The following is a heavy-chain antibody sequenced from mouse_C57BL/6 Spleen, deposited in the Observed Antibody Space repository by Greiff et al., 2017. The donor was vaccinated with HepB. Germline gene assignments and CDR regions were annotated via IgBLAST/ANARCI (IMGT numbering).Heavy chain of an antibody. V-gene: IGHV1-26*01. CDR1: GYTFTDYY. Sequence: VQLQQSGPELVKPGASVKISCKASGYTFTDYYMNWVKQSHGKSLEWIGDINPNNGGTSYNQKFKGKATLTVDKSSSTAYMELRSLTSEDSAVYYCASPPSFAYWGQVTLVTVSA. J-gene: IGHJ3*01. CDR2: INPNNGGT. CDR3: ASPPSFAY.